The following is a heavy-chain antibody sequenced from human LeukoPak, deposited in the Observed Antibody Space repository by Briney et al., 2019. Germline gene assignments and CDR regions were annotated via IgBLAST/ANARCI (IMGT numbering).Heavy chain of an antibody. CDR1: GGSISSTNYY. D-gene: IGHD4/OR15-4a*01. V-gene: IGHV4-39*07. Sequence: SETLSLTCNVSGGSISSTNYYWGWIRQAPGKGLEWLGNVYYTGTTYYNPSLKSRLTISVDTSNNQFSLRLSSVTAADTAVYYCARGPNYDAFDIWGQGTMVTVSS. J-gene: IGHJ3*02. CDR3: ARGPNYDAFDI. CDR2: VYYTGTT.